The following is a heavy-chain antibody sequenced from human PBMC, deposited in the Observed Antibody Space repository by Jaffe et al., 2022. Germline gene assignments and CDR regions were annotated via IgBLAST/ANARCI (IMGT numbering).Heavy chain of an antibody. Sequence: EVQLVESGGGLVQPGGSLRLSCAASGFTVSSNYMSWVRQAPGKGLEWVSVIYSGGSTYYADSVKGRFTISRDNSKNTLYLQMNSLRAEDTAVYYCARDSSGWYYFDYWGQGTLVTVSS. D-gene: IGHD6-19*01. CDR1: GFTVSSNY. V-gene: IGHV3-66*02. CDR2: IYSGGST. J-gene: IGHJ4*02. CDR3: ARDSSGWYYFDY.